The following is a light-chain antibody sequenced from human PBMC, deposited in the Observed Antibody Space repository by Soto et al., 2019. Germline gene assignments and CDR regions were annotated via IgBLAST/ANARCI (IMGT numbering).Light chain of an antibody. J-gene: IGKJ3*01. CDR1: QNVHDN. CDR2: GAS. CDR3: QQYHSWPLT. V-gene: IGKV3-15*01. Sequence: EIVMTQSPATPSVSPGDRATLSCRASQNVHDNLAWYQQKPGQAPRLLIYGASTRATGIPARFSGSGFGTEFTLTISSLQSDDFALYYCQQYHSWPLTFGPATQVDVK.